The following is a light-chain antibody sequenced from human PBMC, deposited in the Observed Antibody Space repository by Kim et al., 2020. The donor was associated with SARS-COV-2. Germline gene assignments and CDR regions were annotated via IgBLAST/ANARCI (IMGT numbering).Light chain of an antibody. V-gene: IGLV2-14*04. CDR1: RSDIRAYNY. Sequence: GQSIPISCIGTRSDIRAYNYVSCYQQHPGKAPKLMIYDVSPRPSGVSNRFSGSKSGNTASLTISGLQAEDEADYYCSSYASSSTVLFGGGTQLTVL. J-gene: IGLJ2*01. CDR3: SSYASSSTVL. CDR2: DVS.